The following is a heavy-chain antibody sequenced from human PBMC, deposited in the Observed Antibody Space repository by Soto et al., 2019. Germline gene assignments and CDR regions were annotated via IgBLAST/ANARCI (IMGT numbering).Heavy chain of an antibody. V-gene: IGHV3-23*01. CDR1: GFTFSSYG. J-gene: IGHJ4*02. Sequence: GGSLRLSCVVSGFTFSSYGMSWVRQAPGKGLEWVSAISGSGGSTYYADSVKGRFTISRDKAKNTLILQMNSLGAEDTAVYYCATHHYDSSGYYYSPFDYWGQGTLVTVSS. D-gene: IGHD3-22*01. CDR2: ISGSGGST. CDR3: ATHHYDSSGYYYSPFDY.